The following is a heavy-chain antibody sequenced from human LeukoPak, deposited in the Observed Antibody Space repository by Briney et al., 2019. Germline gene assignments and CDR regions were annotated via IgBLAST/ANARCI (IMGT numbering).Heavy chain of an antibody. Sequence: GGSLRLSCAASGFSFSNYGMGWVRQAPGKGLEWVSRINSDGRSTNYADSVEGRFSISRDNAENTLYLQMNSLRVEDTAVYYCVRGADTGYSSDSWGQGTLVTVSS. J-gene: IGHJ4*02. D-gene: IGHD3-9*01. CDR1: GFSFSNYG. V-gene: IGHV3-74*01. CDR2: INSDGRST. CDR3: VRGADTGYSSDS.